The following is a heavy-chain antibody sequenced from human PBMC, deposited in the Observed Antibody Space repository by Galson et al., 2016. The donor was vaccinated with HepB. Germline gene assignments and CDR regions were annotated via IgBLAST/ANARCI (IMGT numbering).Heavy chain of an antibody. Sequence: TLSLTCTVSGGSISSADYYWSWIRQPPGKGLEWIGYIYYSGSTYYNPSLKSRITISVDTSTKQFSLKLSSVTAADTAVYYCASSRLYDAFDIWGQGTMVTVSS. V-gene: IGHV4-30-4*01. CDR2: IYYSGST. J-gene: IGHJ3*02. D-gene: IGHD2-2*01. CDR1: GGSISSADYY. CDR3: ASSRLYDAFDI.